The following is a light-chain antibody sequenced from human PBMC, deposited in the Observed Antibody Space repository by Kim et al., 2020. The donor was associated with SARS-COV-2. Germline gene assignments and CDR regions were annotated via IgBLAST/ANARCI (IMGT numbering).Light chain of an antibody. J-gene: IGLJ3*02. Sequence: GQTITISCTGTSSDVGVYIYISWYQQQPGKAPKLIIYDVSHRPSGVSNRFSGSKSGNTASLTISGLQAEDEADYYCSSYTTTSTLVFGGGTQLTVL. V-gene: IGLV2-14*03. CDR2: DVS. CDR3: SSYTTTSTLV. CDR1: SSDVGVYIY.